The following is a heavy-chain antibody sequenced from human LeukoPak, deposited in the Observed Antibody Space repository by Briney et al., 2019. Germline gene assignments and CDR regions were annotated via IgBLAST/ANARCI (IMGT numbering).Heavy chain of an antibody. J-gene: IGHJ4*02. Sequence: PSETLSLTCTVFGGSISSSSYYWGWIRQPPGKGLEWIGSIYYSGSTYYNPSLKSRVTISVDTSKNQFSLKLSSVTAADTAVYYCATNRIAAAGTAFDYWGQGTLVTVSS. V-gene: IGHV4-39*07. CDR3: ATNRIAAAGTAFDY. CDR2: IYYSGST. CDR1: GGSISSSSYY. D-gene: IGHD6-13*01.